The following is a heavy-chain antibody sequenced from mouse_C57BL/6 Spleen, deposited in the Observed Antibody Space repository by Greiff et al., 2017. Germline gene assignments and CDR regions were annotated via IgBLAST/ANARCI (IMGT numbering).Heavy chain of an antibody. V-gene: IGHV14-4*01. CDR2: INPENGDT. J-gene: IGHJ3*01. CDR3: TFLSLAY. Sequence: VQLQQSGAELVRPGASVKLSCTASGFNIKDDCMHWVKQRPEQGLEWIGLINPENGDTEYASKFQGKATITADTSSNTAYLQLSILTSEGTAVYYCTFLSLAYWGQGTLVTVSA. D-gene: IGHD6-5*01. CDR1: GFNIKDDC.